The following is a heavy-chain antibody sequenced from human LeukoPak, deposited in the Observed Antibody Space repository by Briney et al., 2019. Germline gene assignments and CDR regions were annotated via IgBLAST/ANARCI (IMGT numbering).Heavy chain of an antibody. Sequence: SVTVSCKAYLGTHSRYAISWVRQAPAQRVEWLGGSIPIFGTANYVQKFQGRVTITADESTSTVYMELSSLRSEDTAVYYCERWVVGAPRFDPWGQGTLVTVSS. V-gene: IGHV1-69*13. J-gene: IGHJ5*02. D-gene: IGHD1-26*01. CDR3: ERWVVGAPRFDP. CDR1: LGTHSRYA. CDR2: SIPIFGTA.